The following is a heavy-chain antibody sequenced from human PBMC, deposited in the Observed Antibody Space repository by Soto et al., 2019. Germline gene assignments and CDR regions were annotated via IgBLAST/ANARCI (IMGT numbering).Heavy chain of an antibody. J-gene: IGHJ6*02. V-gene: IGHV1-69*06. CDR2: IIPVFGSP. CDR1: GGTLSTNA. Sequence: QVQLVQSGAEVKKVGSSVKVSCKASGGTLSTNAISWVRQAPGQGLEWMGAIIPVFGSPKYAQKFLGRVTITADNPTSTIYMEMISLTSADTAVYYCARGGFVAGLYNAMDAWGQGTTVAVSS. D-gene: IGHD6-19*01. CDR3: ARGGFVAGLYNAMDA.